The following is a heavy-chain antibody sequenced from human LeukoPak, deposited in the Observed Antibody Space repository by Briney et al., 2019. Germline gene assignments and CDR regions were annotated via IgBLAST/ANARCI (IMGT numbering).Heavy chain of an antibody. CDR3: TRVGYIDEGIDY. CDR2: IKQDGSKK. D-gene: IGHD5-24*01. V-gene: IGHV3-7*04. CDR1: GFPFSSYW. J-gene: IGHJ4*02. Sequence: GGSLSLSCVASGFPFSSYWMTWVRQAPGKGLEWVANIKQDGSKKSYVDSVKGRFTISRDNAKNSLYLQMNSLRAEGTAIYYCTRVGYIDEGIDYWGQGTLVTVSS.